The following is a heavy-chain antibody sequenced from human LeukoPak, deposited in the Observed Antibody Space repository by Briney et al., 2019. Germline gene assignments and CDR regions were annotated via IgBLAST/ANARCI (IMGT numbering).Heavy chain of an antibody. Sequence: GGSLRLSCAASGFTFSSYAMSWVRQAPGKGLEWVSAISGSGGSTYYADSVKGRFTISRDNAKNSLYLQMNSLRAEDTAVYYCARVGLVVRTYDYWGQGTLVTVSS. CDR2: ISGSGGST. V-gene: IGHV3-23*01. CDR1: GFTFSSYA. CDR3: ARVGLVVRTYDY. J-gene: IGHJ4*02. D-gene: IGHD2-8*02.